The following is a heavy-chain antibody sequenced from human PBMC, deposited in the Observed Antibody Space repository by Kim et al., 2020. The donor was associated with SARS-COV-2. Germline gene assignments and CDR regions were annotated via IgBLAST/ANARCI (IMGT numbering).Heavy chain of an antibody. J-gene: IGHJ5*02. CDR3: AREADWFDP. CDR2: GST. V-gene: IGHV4-31*02. D-gene: IGHD6-25*01. Sequence: GSTYYNPSLKSRVTISVDTSKNQFSLKLSSVTAADTAVYYCAREADWFDPWGQGTLVTVSS.